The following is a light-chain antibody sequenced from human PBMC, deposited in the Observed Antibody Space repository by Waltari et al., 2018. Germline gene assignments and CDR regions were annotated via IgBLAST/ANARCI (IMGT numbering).Light chain of an antibody. Sequence: QSALTQPASGSGSPGQSITISCTGTSNDVGYFDLVSWYQQHPGKAPKILIYQVTKRPSEISYRFSGSKSGSTASLTISGLQSEDEADYYCSSYAGDNRLIFGGGTKVTVL. V-gene: IGLV2-23*02. CDR2: QVT. CDR3: SSYAGDNRLI. J-gene: IGLJ2*01. CDR1: SNDVGYFDL.